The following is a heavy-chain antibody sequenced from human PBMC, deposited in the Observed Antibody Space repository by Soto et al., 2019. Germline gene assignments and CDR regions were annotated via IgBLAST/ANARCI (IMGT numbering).Heavy chain of an antibody. D-gene: IGHD1-1*01. J-gene: IGHJ5*01. CDR2: IRS. Sequence: TWVRQAPGKGLEWVGRIRSNYNPSLRSRVSVSIDSSKNQFYLNLNSVTAADTAIYYCARVRQGCSANNCYFDPWGQGTQVTVSS. V-gene: IGHV4-34*10. CDR3: ARVRQGCSANNCYFDP.